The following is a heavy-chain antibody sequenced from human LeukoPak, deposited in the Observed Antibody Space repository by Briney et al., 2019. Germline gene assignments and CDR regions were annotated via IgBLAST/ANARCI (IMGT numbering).Heavy chain of an antibody. J-gene: IGHJ5*02. V-gene: IGHV4-39*01. CDR2: IYYSGST. CDR1: GGSISRDIYY. Sequence: SETLSLTCTVSGGSISRDIYYWGWIRQPPGKGPEWIGSIYYSGSTYYNPSLESRVTISVDTSKNQFSLKLSSVTAADTAVYYCARLTTDSTYHSGWFDPWGQGTRVTVSS. D-gene: IGHD3-22*01. CDR3: ARLTTDSTYHSGWFDP.